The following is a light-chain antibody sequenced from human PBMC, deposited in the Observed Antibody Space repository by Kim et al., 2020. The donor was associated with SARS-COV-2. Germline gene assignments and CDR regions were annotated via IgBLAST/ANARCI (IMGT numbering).Light chain of an antibody. CDR1: QSVSSSY. Sequence: SQGEAAPPCCRASQSVSSSYLDWYQQKPGQPPRLLIYGGSSRATGIPDRFSGSGSGTDFTLTISRLEPEDFAVYYCHQYGGSPRTFGQGTKVDIK. J-gene: IGKJ1*01. V-gene: IGKV3-20*01. CDR3: HQYGGSPRT. CDR2: GGS.